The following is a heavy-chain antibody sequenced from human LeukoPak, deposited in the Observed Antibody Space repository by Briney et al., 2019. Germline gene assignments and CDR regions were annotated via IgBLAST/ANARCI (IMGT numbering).Heavy chain of an antibody. J-gene: IGHJ4*02. D-gene: IGHD3-10*01. CDR2: IYYSGST. CDR3: ARLTYYYGSGSYIDY. Sequence: PSETLSLTCTVSGGSISSYYWSWIRQPPGKGLEWIGYIYYSGSTNYNPSLKSRVTISVDTSKSQFSLKLSSVTAADTAVYYCARLTYYYGSGSYIDYWGQGTLVTVSS. CDR1: GGSISSYY. V-gene: IGHV4-59*01.